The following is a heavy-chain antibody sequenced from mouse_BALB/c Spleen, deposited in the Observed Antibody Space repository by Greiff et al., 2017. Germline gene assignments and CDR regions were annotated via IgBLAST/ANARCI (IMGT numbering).Heavy chain of an antibody. CDR1: GFTFSSYA. D-gene: IGHD2-4*01. V-gene: IGHV5-9-3*01. Sequence: EVKLVESGGGLVQPGGSLKLSCAASGFTFSSYAMYWVRQTPEKGLEWVATISSGGSYTYYPDSVKGRFTITRDNAKNTLYLQMSSLRSEDTAMYYCARRDDYEGFDYWGQGTTLTVSS. J-gene: IGHJ2*01. CDR2: ISSGGSYT. CDR3: ARRDDYEGFDY.